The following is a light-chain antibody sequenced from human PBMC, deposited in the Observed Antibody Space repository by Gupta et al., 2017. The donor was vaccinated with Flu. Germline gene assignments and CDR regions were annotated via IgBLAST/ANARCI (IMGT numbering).Light chain of an antibody. CDR2: DAS. Sequence: IQMTQSPSSLSASGGDSVTITCRASQHITTYLNWYQQKTGKAPQLLIYDASNLETGVPPRFSGSGSGTEFTISISRLEAEDFATYYCQQHDKIPLTFGEGT. CDR3: QQHDKIPLT. V-gene: IGKV1-33*01. CDR1: QHITTY. J-gene: IGKJ4*01.